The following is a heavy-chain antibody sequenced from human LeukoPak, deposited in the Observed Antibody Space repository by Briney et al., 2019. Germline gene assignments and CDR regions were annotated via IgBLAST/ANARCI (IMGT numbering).Heavy chain of an antibody. Sequence: GESLKFSCKGSGYSFTSYWIGWVRQMPGKGLEWMGIIYPGDSDTRYSPSFQGQVTISADKSISTAYLQWSSLKASDTAMYYCARRGLTIFGVVSWFDPWGQGTLVTVSS. D-gene: IGHD3-3*01. CDR1: GYSFTSYW. V-gene: IGHV5-51*01. CDR2: IYPGDSDT. CDR3: ARRGLTIFGVVSWFDP. J-gene: IGHJ5*02.